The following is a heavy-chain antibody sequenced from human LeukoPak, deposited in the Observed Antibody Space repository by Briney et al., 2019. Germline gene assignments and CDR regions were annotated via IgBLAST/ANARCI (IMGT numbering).Heavy chain of an antibody. D-gene: IGHD2-2*01. J-gene: IGHJ6*02. CDR2: IYYSGST. Sequence: SETLSLTCTVSGGSISSGGYYWSWIRQHPGKGLEWIGYIYYSGSTYYNPSLKSRVTISVDTSKNQFSLKLSSVTAADTAVYYCARDRLRRCSSTSCYSSYYHGMDVWGQGTTVTVSS. CDR1: GGSISSGGYY. V-gene: IGHV4-31*03. CDR3: ARDRLRRCSSTSCYSSYYHGMDV.